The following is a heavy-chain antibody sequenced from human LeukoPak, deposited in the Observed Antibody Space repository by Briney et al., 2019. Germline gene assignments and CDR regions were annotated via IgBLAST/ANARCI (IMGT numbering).Heavy chain of an antibody. D-gene: IGHD4-23*01. V-gene: IGHV4-59*08. CDR1: GGSISYNY. CDR3: ARHTSYGGNSAFGD. Sequence: SETLSLTCTVSGGSISYNYWSWIRQPPGKGLEWIGYIYYTGTTNYNPSLKSRVTISVDTSKNHFSLKLYSVTAADTAAYYCARHTSYGGNSAFGDWGQGTLVTVSS. CDR2: IYYTGTT. J-gene: IGHJ4*02.